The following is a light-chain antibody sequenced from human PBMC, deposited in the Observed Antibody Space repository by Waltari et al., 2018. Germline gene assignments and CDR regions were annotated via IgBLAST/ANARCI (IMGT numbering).Light chain of an antibody. CDR3: TSYTDGSTPHVV. V-gene: IGLV2-14*03. J-gene: IGLJ2*01. CDR1: NTDVGGYNY. CDR2: DVS. Sequence: QSALTQPASVSGSPGQSIHISCTGTNTDVGGYNYVSLYQHPPGKAPKLMIYDVSNRPSGISYRCSGSKSGNTAALTISGLQADDEADYYCTSYTDGSTPHVVFGGGTKLSVL.